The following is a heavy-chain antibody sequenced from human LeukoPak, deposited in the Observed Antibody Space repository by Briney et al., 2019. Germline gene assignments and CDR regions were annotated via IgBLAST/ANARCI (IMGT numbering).Heavy chain of an antibody. J-gene: IGHJ3*01. CDR2: IYHSGST. V-gene: IGHV4-59*08. CDR3: ARHGNIVILPSTSKAFDV. D-gene: IGHD2/OR15-2a*01. Sequence: KPSETLSLTCTVSGGSISSYYWSWIRQPPGKGLEWIGYIYHSGSTDYNPSLKGRVTISVDTSKSQFSLKLTSVTAADTAVYYCARHGNIVILPSTSKAFDVWGQGTMVTVSS. CDR1: GGSISSYY.